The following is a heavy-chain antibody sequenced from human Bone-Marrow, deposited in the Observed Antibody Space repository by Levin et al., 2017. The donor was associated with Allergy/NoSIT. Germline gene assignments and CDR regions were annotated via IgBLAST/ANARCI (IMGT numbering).Heavy chain of an antibody. V-gene: IGHV3-48*01. CDR2: IGTSSSTI. CDR3: ARGYSSGWGAEYFQH. Sequence: GGSLRLSCAASGFTLSTYSVNWVRQAPGKGLEWVSYIGTSSSTIYYADSLKGRFTISRDDAENSLYLQMNSLRADDTAVYYCARGYSSGWGAEYFQHWGQGTLVTVSS. D-gene: IGHD6-19*01. CDR1: GFTLSTYS. J-gene: IGHJ1*01.